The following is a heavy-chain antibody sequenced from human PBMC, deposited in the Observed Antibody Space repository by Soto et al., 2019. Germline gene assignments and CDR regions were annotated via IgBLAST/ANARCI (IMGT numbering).Heavy chain of an antibody. V-gene: IGHV3-30-3*01. D-gene: IGHD3-10*01. CDR1: GFTFSYYE. J-gene: IGHJ4*01. Sequence: GGSLRLSCAASGFTFSYYEMHWVRQAPGKGLEWVAVVSPEEAIKIYSESVKGRFTVSRDNSKSTLYLQMDSLRPDDTAVCYCAKDMFRGVPDYFDYWGHGTLVTVSS. CDR2: VSPEEAIK. CDR3: AKDMFRGVPDYFDY.